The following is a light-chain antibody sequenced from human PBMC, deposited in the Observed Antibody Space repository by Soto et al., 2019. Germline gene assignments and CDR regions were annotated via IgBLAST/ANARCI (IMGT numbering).Light chain of an antibody. V-gene: IGKV1-5*03. CDR3: QQYNNYRT. CDR2: KAS. Sequence: PMTHSPSPPSASVRDRGTITFRASQSISSWLAWYQQKPGKAPKLLIYKASSLESGVPSRFSGSGSGTEFTLTINSLQPDDFATYYCQQYNNYRTFGQGTKVDIK. CDR1: QSISSW. J-gene: IGKJ1*01.